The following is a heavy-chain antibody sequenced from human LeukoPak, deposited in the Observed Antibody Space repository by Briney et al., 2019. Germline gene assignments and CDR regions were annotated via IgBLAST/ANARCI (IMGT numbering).Heavy chain of an antibody. CDR2: IYSGGST. CDR3: ARDSFYSTTDAFYI. J-gene: IGHJ3*02. CDR1: GFTVSSNY. Sequence: GGSLRLSCAASGFTVSSNYMSWVRQAPGKGLEWVSVIYSGGSTYYADSVKGRFTISRDNSKNTLYLQMNSLRAEDTAVYYCARDSFYSTTDAFYIWGQGTMVTVSS. V-gene: IGHV3-53*01. D-gene: IGHD2/OR15-2a*01.